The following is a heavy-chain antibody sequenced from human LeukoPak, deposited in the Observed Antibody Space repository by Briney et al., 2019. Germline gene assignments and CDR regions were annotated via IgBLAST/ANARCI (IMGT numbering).Heavy chain of an antibody. V-gene: IGHV4-34*01. J-gene: IGHJ4*02. D-gene: IGHD3-10*01. Sequence: SETLSLTCAVYGGSFSGYYWSWLRQPPGKGLEWIGEINHSGSTNYNPSLKSRVTISVDTSKNQFSLKLSSVTAADTAVYYCARVGSPLWFGELLYGLFDYWGQGTLVTVSS. CDR2: INHSGST. CDR3: ARVGSPLWFGELLYGLFDY. CDR1: GGSFSGYY.